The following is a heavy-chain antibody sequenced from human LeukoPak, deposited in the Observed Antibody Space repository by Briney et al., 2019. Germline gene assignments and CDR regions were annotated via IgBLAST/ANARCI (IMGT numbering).Heavy chain of an antibody. V-gene: IGHV3-49*04. CDR2: IRSKAYGGTT. D-gene: IGHD3-16*01. CDR3: TRVLSGGGCIDY. Sequence: GGSLRLSCTASGFTFGDYAMSWVRQAPGKRLEWAGFIRSKAYGGTTEYAASVKGRFTISRDDSKSIAYLQMNSLKTEDTAVYYCTRVLSGGGCIDYWGQGTLVTVSP. CDR1: GFTFGDYA. J-gene: IGHJ4*02.